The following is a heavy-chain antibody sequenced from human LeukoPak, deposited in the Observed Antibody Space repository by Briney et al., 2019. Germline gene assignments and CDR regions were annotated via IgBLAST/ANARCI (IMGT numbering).Heavy chain of an antibody. Sequence: ASVKVSCKASGYTFTSYYMHWVRQAPGQGLEWMGIINPSGGSTSYAQKFQGRVTMTRDMSTSTVYMELSSLRSEDTAVYYCARDSHIVVVPAAISVWFDPWGQGTLVTVSS. CDR3: ARDSHIVVVPAAISVWFDP. V-gene: IGHV1-46*01. CDR1: GYTFTSYY. D-gene: IGHD2-2*01. CDR2: INPSGGST. J-gene: IGHJ5*02.